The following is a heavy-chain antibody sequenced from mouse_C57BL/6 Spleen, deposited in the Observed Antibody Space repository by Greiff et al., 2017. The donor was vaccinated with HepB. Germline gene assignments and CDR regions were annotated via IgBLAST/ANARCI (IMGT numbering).Heavy chain of an antibody. Sequence: QVQLQQPGAELVKPGASVKLSCKASGYTFTSYWMHWVKQRPGRGLEWIGRIDPNSGGTKYNEKFKSKATLTVDKPSSTAYMQVSSLTSEDSAVYYCARWPDGYFSWFAYWGQGTLVTVSA. CDR2: IDPNSGGT. CDR1: GYTFTSYW. D-gene: IGHD2-3*01. V-gene: IGHV1-72*01. J-gene: IGHJ3*01. CDR3: ARWPDGYFSWFAY.